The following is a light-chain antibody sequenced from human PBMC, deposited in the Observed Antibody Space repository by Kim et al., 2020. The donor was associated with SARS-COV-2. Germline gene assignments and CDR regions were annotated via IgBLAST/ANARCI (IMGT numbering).Light chain of an antibody. CDR2: QDK. CDR3: QAWDSNTCV. Sequence: VSPGQPATITCSGENLGDKHTSWYQQRPGQSPILVIYQDKRRPSGIPERFSGSNSGNTATLTISETQTLDEADYFCQAWDSNTCVFGTGTKVTVL. J-gene: IGLJ1*01. V-gene: IGLV3-1*01. CDR1: NLGDKH.